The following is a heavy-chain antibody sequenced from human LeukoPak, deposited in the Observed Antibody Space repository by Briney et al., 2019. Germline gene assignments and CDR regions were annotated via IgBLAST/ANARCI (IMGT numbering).Heavy chain of an antibody. CDR1: GGSISSYY. Sequence: SETLSLTCTVSGGSISSYYWSWIRQPPGKGLEWIGYIYYSGSTSYNPSLKSRVTISVDTSKNQFSLKLSSVTAADTAVYYCARYDSNRPFDYWGQGTLVTVSS. J-gene: IGHJ4*02. CDR2: IYYSGST. CDR3: ARYDSNRPFDY. D-gene: IGHD4-11*01. V-gene: IGHV4-59*08.